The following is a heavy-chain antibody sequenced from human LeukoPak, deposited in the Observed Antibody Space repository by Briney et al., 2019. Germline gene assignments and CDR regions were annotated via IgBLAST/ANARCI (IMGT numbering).Heavy chain of an antibody. D-gene: IGHD3-3*01. CDR3: ARGVTIFGVVPNRFDP. CDR1: GGSFSGYY. J-gene: IGHJ5*02. Sequence: SETLSLTCAVYGGSFSGYYWSWIRQPPGKGLEWIGEIKHSGSTNYNPSLKSRVTISVDTSKNQFSLKLSSVTAADTAVYYCARGVTIFGVVPNRFDPWGQGTLVTVSS. CDR2: IKHSGST. V-gene: IGHV4-34*01.